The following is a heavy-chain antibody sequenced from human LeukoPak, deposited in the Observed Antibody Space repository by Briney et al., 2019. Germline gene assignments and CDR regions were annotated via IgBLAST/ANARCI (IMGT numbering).Heavy chain of an antibody. D-gene: IGHD3-22*01. CDR1: GYTFTNYG. CDR3: ARRSTSYSSDRFYFDY. CDR2: ISAHDGTR. Sequence: ASVKVSCKASGYTFTNYGITWVRQAPGQGLEWMGWISAHDGTRNYALKHEDRVTMTTDASTSTAYMELRGLRSDDTAVYYCARRSTSYSSDRFYFDYWGQGTLVTVSS. V-gene: IGHV1-18*01. J-gene: IGHJ4*02.